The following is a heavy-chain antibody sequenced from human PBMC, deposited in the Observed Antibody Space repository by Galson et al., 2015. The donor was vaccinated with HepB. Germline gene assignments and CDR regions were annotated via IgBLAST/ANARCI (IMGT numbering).Heavy chain of an antibody. CDR2: ISYDGSNK. CDR3: ARDRVYGDYYYYYGMDV. Sequence: SLRLSCAASGFTFSSYATHWVRQAPGKGLEWVAVISYDGSNKYYADSVKGRFTISRDNSKNTLYLQMNSLRAEDTAVYYCARDRVYGDYYYYYGMDVWGQGTTVTVSS. D-gene: IGHD4-17*01. J-gene: IGHJ6*02. V-gene: IGHV3-30-3*01. CDR1: GFTFSSYA.